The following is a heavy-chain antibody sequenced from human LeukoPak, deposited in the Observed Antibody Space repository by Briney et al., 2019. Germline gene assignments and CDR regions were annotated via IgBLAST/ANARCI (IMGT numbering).Heavy chain of an antibody. CDR2: IYNSGNT. CDR1: GGSISNYY. D-gene: IGHD6-13*01. V-gene: IGHV4-59*08. J-gene: IGHJ3*02. Sequence: SETLSLTCTVSGGSISNYYWTWIRQPPGKGLEWIGYIYNSGNTNYNPSLKSRVTLSLDTSRNQFSLKLISVTAADTAVYYCASRRRIEAAGRGDAFDIWGQGTMVTVSP. CDR3: ASRRRIEAAGRGDAFDI.